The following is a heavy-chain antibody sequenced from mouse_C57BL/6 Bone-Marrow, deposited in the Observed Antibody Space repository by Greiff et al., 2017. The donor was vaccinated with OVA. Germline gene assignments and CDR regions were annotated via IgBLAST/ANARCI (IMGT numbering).Heavy chain of an antibody. J-gene: IGHJ3*01. D-gene: IGHD1-1*01. V-gene: IGHV14-4*01. CDR2: IDPENGDT. CDR1: GFNIKDDY. Sequence: VQLQQSGAELVRPGASVKLSCTASGFNIKDDYMHWVKQRPEQGLEWIGWIDPENGDTEYASKFQGKATITADTSSNTAYLQLSSLTSEDTAVYYCTTYRYSYYYVSSSWFAYWGQGTLVTVSA. CDR3: TTYRYSYYYVSSSWFAY.